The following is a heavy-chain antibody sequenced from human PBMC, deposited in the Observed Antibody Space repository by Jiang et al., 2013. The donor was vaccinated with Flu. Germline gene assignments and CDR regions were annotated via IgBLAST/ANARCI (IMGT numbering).Heavy chain of an antibody. CDR1: GYTFTGYY. V-gene: IGHV1-2*02. D-gene: IGHD6-19*01. J-gene: IGHJ4*02. CDR3: ARVHSSAWYSDIFDY. CDR2: IDPNNGGT. Sequence: GAEVKKPGTSVKVSCKASGYTFTGYYIHWVRQAPGQGLEWMGWIDPNNGGTNYAQKFQGRVSMTRDTSNTTAYLEVSRLTSDDTAVFYCARVHSSAWYSDIFDYWGQGTLVAVSS.